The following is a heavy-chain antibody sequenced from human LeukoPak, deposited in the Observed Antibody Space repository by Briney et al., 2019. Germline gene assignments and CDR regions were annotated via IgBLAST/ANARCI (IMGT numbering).Heavy chain of an antibody. D-gene: IGHD3-10*01. CDR2: IIPIFGTA. J-gene: IGHJ5*02. CDR1: GGTFSSYA. V-gene: IGHV1-69*13. Sequence: SVKVSCKASGGTFSSYAISWVRQAPGQGLEWMGGIIPIFGTANYAQKFQGRVTITADESTSTAYMELSSLRSEDTAVYYCARGETGDQLLWFGGTNNNWFDPWGQGTPVTVSS. CDR3: ARGETGDQLLWFGGTNNNWFDP.